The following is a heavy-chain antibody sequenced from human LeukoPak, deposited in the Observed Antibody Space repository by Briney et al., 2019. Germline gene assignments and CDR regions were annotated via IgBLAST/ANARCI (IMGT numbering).Heavy chain of an antibody. V-gene: IGHV3-48*01. D-gene: IGHD6-13*01. CDR1: GFSFSTYS. CDR2: ISSGSSAI. CDR3: ARAQQQLVHQYDYYYGMDV. J-gene: IGHJ6*02. Sequence: GGSLRLSCAASGFSFSTYSMNWVRQAPGKGLQWVSYISSGSSAIYYTDSVKGRFTITRDDAKNSVYLQMNSLRAEDTAVYYCARAQQQLVHQYDYYYGMDVWGQGTTVTVSS.